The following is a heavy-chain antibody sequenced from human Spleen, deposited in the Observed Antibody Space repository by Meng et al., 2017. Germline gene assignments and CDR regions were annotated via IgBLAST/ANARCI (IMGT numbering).Heavy chain of an antibody. J-gene: IGHJ5*02. Sequence: GESLKISCAASGFTFSSYGMHWVRQAPGKGLEWVAVIWYDGSNKYYADSVKGRFTISRDNSKNTLYLQMNSLRAEDTAVYYCARGDCSGGSCYSFLGFDPWGQGTLVTVSS. V-gene: IGHV3-33*01. CDR3: ARGDCSGGSCYSFLGFDP. D-gene: IGHD2-15*01. CDR1: GFTFSSYG. CDR2: IWYDGSNK.